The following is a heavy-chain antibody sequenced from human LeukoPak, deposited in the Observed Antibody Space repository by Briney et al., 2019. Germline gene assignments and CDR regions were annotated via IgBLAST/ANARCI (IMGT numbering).Heavy chain of an antibody. CDR3: ARGPYSSSWFTKFDY. D-gene: IGHD6-13*01. CDR1: GYTFTSYA. V-gene: IGHV1-69*06. J-gene: IGHJ4*02. Sequence: SVKVSCKASGYTFTSYAISWVRQAPGQGLEWMGGIIPIFGTANYAQKFQGRVTITADKSTSTAYMELSSLRSEDTAVYYCARGPYSSSWFTKFDYWGQGTLVTVSS. CDR2: IIPIFGTA.